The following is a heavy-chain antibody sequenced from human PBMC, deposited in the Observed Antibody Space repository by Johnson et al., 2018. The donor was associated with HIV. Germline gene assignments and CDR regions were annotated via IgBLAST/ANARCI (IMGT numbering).Heavy chain of an antibody. CDR1: RFSFSRYG. CDR2: IWYDGNNK. V-gene: IGHV3-33*01. D-gene: IGHD3-22*01. Sequence: QVQLMESGGGVVQPGRSLRLSCAASRFSFSRYGMHWVRQAPGKGLEWVAVIWYDGNNKNYVESLKGRFTISRDNSKNTLYLQMNSLRAEDTAVYYCARGRWLRDAFDIWGQGTMVTVSS. CDR3: ARGRWLRDAFDI. J-gene: IGHJ3*02.